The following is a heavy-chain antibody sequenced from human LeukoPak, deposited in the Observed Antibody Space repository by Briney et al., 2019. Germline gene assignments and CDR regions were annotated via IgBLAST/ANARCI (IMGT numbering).Heavy chain of an antibody. CDR3: ARDGGIAVAAPYYFDY. CDR1: GFTFSSYS. D-gene: IGHD6-19*01. Sequence: GGSLRLSCAASGFTFSSYSMNWVRQAPGKGLEWVSSISSSSSYIYYADSVKGRFTISRDNATNSLYLQMNSLRAEDTAVYYCARDGGIAVAAPYYFDYWGQGTLVTVSS. V-gene: IGHV3-21*01. CDR2: ISSSSSYI. J-gene: IGHJ4*02.